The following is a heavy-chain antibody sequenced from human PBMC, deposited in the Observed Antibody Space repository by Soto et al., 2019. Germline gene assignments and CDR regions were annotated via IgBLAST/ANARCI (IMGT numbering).Heavy chain of an antibody. CDR2: IHYSGST. D-gene: IGHD2-15*01. CDR1: GASISSLC. Sequence: PSETLSLTCTISGASISSLCWSWVRQPPGKGLEWIGYIHYSGSTNYNPSLKSRVTILVDTSKNQFSLRLSSVTAADTAVYYCARGGWSMDVWGQGTTVTVSS. J-gene: IGHJ6*02. CDR3: ARGGWSMDV. V-gene: IGHV4-59*11.